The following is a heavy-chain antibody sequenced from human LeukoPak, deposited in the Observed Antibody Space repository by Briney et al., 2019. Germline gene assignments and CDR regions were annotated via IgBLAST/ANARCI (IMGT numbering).Heavy chain of an antibody. D-gene: IGHD3-10*01. J-gene: IGHJ4*02. CDR1: GGSISSSSYY. CDR2: IYYSGST. Sequence: SETLSFTCIVSGGSISSSSYYWGWIRQPPGKGLEWIGSIYYSGSTYYNPSLKSRVTISVDTSKNQFSLKLSSVTAADTAVYYCAGYYGSGSSGLDAIDYWGQGTLVTVSS. V-gene: IGHV4-39*07. CDR3: AGYYGSGSSGLDAIDY.